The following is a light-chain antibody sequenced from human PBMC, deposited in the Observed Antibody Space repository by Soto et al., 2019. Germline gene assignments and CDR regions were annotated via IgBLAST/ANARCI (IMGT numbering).Light chain of an antibody. CDR3: NSYAGSFNWV. J-gene: IGLJ3*02. CDR1: SSDVGGYNY. Sequence: QSALTQPPSASGSPGQSVTISCTGTSSDVGGYNYVSWYQQHPGKAPKLMIYEVTKRPSGVPDRFSGSKSGNTASLTVSGLQAEDEADYYCNSYAGSFNWVFGGGTKFTVL. V-gene: IGLV2-8*01. CDR2: EVT.